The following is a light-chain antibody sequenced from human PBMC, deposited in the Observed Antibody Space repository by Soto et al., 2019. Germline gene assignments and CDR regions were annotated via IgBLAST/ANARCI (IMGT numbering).Light chain of an antibody. CDR2: KAS. Sequence: DIPMTQSPSTLSASIGDGVTITCRASQTIDTWLDWYQQKPGKAPKLLIYKASSLQTGVPSRFSGSGSGTEFTLTISSLHADDCATYYFQHYSFYSRTFGQGTKVEVK. J-gene: IGKJ1*01. CDR3: QHYSFYSRT. V-gene: IGKV1-5*03. CDR1: QTIDTW.